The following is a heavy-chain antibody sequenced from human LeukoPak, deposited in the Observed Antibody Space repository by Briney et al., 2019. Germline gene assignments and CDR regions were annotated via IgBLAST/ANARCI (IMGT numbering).Heavy chain of an antibody. V-gene: IGHV1-46*02. Sequence: ASVKVSCKASGHTFNNYYMHWVRQAPGQGLEWMGIINPSGGSTSYAQKFQGRVTMTRDTSTSTVYMELSSLRSEDTAVYYCARDRAQYYFDYWGQGTLVTVSS. CDR3: ARDRAQYYFDY. CDR2: INPSGGST. D-gene: IGHD3-10*01. CDR1: GHTFNNYY. J-gene: IGHJ4*02.